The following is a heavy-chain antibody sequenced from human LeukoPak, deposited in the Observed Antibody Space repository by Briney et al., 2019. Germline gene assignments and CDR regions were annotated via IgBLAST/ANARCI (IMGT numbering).Heavy chain of an antibody. D-gene: IGHD3-22*01. Sequence: PGGSLRLSCAASGFTFSSYWMHWVRQAPGKGLVWVSRINSDGSSTSYADSVKGRFTISRDNAKNSLYLQMNSLRAEDTAVYYCARDNPYYYDSSGYYQGAFDIWGQGTMVTVSS. CDR1: GFTFSSYW. V-gene: IGHV3-74*01. CDR3: ARDNPYYYDSSGYYQGAFDI. J-gene: IGHJ3*02. CDR2: INSDGSST.